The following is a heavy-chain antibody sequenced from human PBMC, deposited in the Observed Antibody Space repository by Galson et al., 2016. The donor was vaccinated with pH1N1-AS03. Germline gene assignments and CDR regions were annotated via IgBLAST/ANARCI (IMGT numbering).Heavy chain of an antibody. CDR2: ISAYNGDT. D-gene: IGHD1-14*01. J-gene: IGHJ4*02. CDR1: GYTFTSYG. CDR3: ARGRDRMVSDYCDY. V-gene: IGHV1-18*04. Sequence: SVKVSCKASGYTFTSYGVSWVRQAPGQGLEWMGWISAYNGDTKYAQRLQGRVTMTTETSTTTAYMELTSLISDDPAGYYCARGRDRMVSDYCDYWGQGTLVTVSA.